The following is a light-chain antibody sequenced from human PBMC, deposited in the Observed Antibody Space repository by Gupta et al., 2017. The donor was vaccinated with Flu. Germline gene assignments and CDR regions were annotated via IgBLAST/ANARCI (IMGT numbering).Light chain of an antibody. CDR2: DAS. CDR1: QSMSSH. V-gene: IGKV3-11*01. J-gene: IGKJ5*01. CDR3: QQRTIWPPGVT. Sequence: DIVLPQSPATLSLSSGERATLTCRASQSMSSHLAWFQQKPGQAPRLLVYDASNRAPGVPARLSGSGSDTDFTLTISRLEPEDFVVYYCQQRTIWPPGVTFGQGTQLEIK.